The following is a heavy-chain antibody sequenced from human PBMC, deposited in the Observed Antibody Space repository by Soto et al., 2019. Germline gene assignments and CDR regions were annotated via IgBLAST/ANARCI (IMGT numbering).Heavy chain of an antibody. V-gene: IGHV3-23*01. D-gene: IGHD3-9*01. CDR3: AKVGDILPIDI. CDR1: GFPFSSCA. CDR2: ISVTGVST. J-gene: IGHJ3*02. Sequence: EVQLLESGGGSVQPGGSLRLSCAASGFPFSSCAMSWVRQAPGKGLEWVSGISVTGVSTDYADSVKGRLTISRDNSKNTVFLQVNSLRAEGAAVYYCAKVGDILPIDIWGQGTMVTVSS.